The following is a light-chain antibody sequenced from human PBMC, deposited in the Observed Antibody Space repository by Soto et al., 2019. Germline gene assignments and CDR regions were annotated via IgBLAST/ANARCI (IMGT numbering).Light chain of an antibody. J-gene: IGKJ2*01. CDR2: DAS. V-gene: IGKV1-39*01. CDR3: QQSYSTLDYT. Sequence: DIQITQSPSSLSASVGDRVTITCRASQRISNYLNWYQHKRGKAPRRLIYDASSLQSGVPSRFSGTGYGTDLTLTTSCLQPEDFATYYCQQSYSTLDYTFGQGTKVDIK. CDR1: QRISNY.